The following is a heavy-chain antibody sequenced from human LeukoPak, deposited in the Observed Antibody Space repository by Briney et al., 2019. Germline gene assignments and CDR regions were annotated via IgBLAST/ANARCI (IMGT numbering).Heavy chain of an antibody. CDR1: GFTFSSYS. CDR3: ARDLGVPAAIPGFGWFDP. D-gene: IGHD2-2*02. J-gene: IGHJ5*02. CDR2: ISSSSSYI. V-gene: IGHV3-21*01. Sequence: GGSLRLSCAASGFTFSSYSMNWVRQAPGKGLEWVSSISSSSSYIYYADSVKGRFTISRDNAKNSLYLQMNSLRAEDTAVYYCARDLGVPAAIPGFGWFDPWGQGTLSPSPQ.